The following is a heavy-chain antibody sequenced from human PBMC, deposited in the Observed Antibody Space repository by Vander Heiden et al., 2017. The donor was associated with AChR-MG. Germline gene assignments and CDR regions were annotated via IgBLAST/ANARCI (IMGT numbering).Heavy chain of an antibody. CDR1: GSTFGSYG. CDR2: IRYDGSNK. D-gene: IGHD2-2*01. J-gene: IGHJ4*02. Sequence: QLQLVEPGGGVAQPGGSLRLSCAASGSTFGSYGMHGVRQAPGKGLEWVGFIRYDGSNKYYADSVKGRFTISRDNSKNTLYLQMNSLRAEDTAVYYCAKNHYCSSTSCFDYWGQGTLVTVSS. V-gene: IGHV3-30*02. CDR3: AKNHYCSSTSCFDY.